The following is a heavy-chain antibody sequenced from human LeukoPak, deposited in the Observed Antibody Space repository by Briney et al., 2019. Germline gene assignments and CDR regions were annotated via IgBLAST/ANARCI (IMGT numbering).Heavy chain of an antibody. CDR1: GGSISSSSYY. CDR2: IYYSGST. V-gene: IGHV4-39*01. Sequence: SETLSLTCTVSGGSISSSSYYWDWIRQPPGKGLEWIGSIYYSGSTYYNPSLKSRVTISVDTSKNQFSLKLSSVTAADTAVYYCARGQGSSKLNFDYWGQGTLVTVSS. CDR3: ARGQGSSKLNFDY. D-gene: IGHD6-6*01. J-gene: IGHJ4*02.